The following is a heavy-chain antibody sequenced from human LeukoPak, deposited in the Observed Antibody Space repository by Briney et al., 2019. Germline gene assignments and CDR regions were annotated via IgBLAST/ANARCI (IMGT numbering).Heavy chain of an antibody. V-gene: IGHV4-61*08. CDR2: IYYSGST. D-gene: IGHD3-16*01. Sequence: PSETLSLTCTVSGGSISSGGYYWSWIRQHPGKGLEWIRYIYYSGSTNYNPSLKGRVTISVDTSKNQFSLKLSSVTAADTAVYYCARANYVRAYYYYGMDVWGQGTTVTVSS. CDR1: GGSISSGGYY. CDR3: ARANYVRAYYYYGMDV. J-gene: IGHJ6*02.